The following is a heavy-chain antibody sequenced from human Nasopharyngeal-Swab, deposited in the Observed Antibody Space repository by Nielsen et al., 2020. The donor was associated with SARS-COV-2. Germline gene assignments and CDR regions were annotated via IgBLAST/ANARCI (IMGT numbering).Heavy chain of an antibody. CDR3: TRGGYTHSMDV. D-gene: IGHD5-18*01. CDR2: IDVDGSTT. CDR1: GFTINTYW. Sequence: GGSLRLSCAASGFTINTYWMFWVRQAPGKGLVWVSHIDVDGSTTNYADSVQGRVTISRDNAKHTLSLQMNSLRDEDSAMYYCTRGGYTHSMDVWGQGTTVTVSS. V-gene: IGHV3-74*01. J-gene: IGHJ6*02.